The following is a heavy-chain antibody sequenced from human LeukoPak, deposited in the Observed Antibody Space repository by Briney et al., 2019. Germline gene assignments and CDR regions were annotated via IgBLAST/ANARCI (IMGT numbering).Heavy chain of an antibody. V-gene: IGHV1-18*01. D-gene: IGHD3-22*01. CDR2: ISAYNGNT. CDR1: VYTFSSDG. J-gene: IGHJ4*02. CDR3: ARDAAEDYYDSSGSFDY. Sequence: ASVKGSCKGSVYTFSSDGISWVRQAPGEGLEWMGWISAYNGNTNYAQKRQGRVTLTTDTSTSTAYMELRSLRSDDTAVYYCARDAAEDYYDSSGSFDYWGQGTLVTVSS.